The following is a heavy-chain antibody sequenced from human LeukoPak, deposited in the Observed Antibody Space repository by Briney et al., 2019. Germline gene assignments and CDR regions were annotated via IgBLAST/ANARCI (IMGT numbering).Heavy chain of an antibody. J-gene: IGHJ4*02. CDR2: VTGSGGNI. CDR3: VKRGASGLYYFDY. CDR1: GFSSSSYG. D-gene: IGHD6-25*01. Sequence: GGSLRLSCAASGFSSSSYGMSWVRQAPGKGLEWVSAVTGSGGNIFYSDSVKGRFTISRDNSKNTLYLQLNNLRAEDTAVYFCVKRGASGLYYFDYWGLGTLVTVSS. V-gene: IGHV3-23*01.